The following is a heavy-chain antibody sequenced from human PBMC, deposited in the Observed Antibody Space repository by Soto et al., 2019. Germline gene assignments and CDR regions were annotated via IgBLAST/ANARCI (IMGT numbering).Heavy chain of an antibody. CDR3: ARGRAYCGGDCYDFDE. J-gene: IGHJ4*02. V-gene: IGHV4-59*01. Sequence: TLSLTCPVSGGSLSRYYRSWVRLPPGKGLEWIGYIYYSGSSNYNPSLKSRVTISVDTSKNQFSLKLSSVTAADTAVYDWARGRAYCGGDCYDFDEGGQGTLGTV. CDR1: GGSLSRYY. CDR2: IYYSGSS. D-gene: IGHD2-21*02.